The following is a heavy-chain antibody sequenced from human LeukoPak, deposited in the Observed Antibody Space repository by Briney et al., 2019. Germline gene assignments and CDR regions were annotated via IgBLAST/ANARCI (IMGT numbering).Heavy chain of an antibody. J-gene: IGHJ4*02. CDR2: IYTNGST. Sequence: SETLSLTCTVSGGSISSYYWSWIRQPAGKGLEWIGRIYTNGSTNYNPSLKSRVTMSVDTSKNQFSLKLSSVTAADTAVYYCARSPKGCSSTSCYLFDYWGQGTLVTVSS. CDR1: GGSISSYY. D-gene: IGHD2-2*01. V-gene: IGHV4-4*07. CDR3: ARSPKGCSSTSCYLFDY.